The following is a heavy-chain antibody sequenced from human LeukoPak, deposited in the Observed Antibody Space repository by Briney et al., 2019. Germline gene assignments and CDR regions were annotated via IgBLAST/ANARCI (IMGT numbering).Heavy chain of an antibody. CDR1: GYSFTSYW. CDR3: ARWTYYYGSGSYPDAFDI. V-gene: IGHV5-51*01. J-gene: IGHJ3*02. CDR2: IFPGESDT. Sequence: GGSLQISCKGSGYSFTSYWIGWARQMPGKGLEGMGIIFPGESDTSYSPSFQGQVTISADKSISTAYLQWSSLKASDTAMYYWARWTYYYGSGSYPDAFDIWGQGTMVTVSS. D-gene: IGHD3-10*01.